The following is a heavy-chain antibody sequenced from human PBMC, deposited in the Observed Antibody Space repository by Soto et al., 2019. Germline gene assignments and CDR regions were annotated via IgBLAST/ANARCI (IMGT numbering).Heavy chain of an antibody. V-gene: IGHV1-69*01. Sequence: QVQLVQSGAEVKKPGSSVNVSCKASGGTFSSFAFSWVRQAPGQGLEWMGDIIPIFGKTSYAQKFQGRVTMTADESTFTAYLELSSLTSDDTAVYYCARGDTHQLLRGWFDPWCQGTLVIVSS. J-gene: IGHJ5*02. CDR2: IIPIFGKT. CDR1: GGTFSSFA. CDR3: ARGDTHQLLRGWFDP. D-gene: IGHD2-2*01.